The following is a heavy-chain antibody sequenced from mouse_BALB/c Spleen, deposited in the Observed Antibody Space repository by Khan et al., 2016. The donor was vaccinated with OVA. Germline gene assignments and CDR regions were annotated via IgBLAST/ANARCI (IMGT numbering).Heavy chain of an antibody. V-gene: IGHV2-2*02. J-gene: IGHJ3*01. Sequence: QVQLKQSGSGLVQPSQSLSITCTVSGFSLTSYGVHWVRQSPGKGLEWLGVIWSGGSTDYNAAFISRLSISQDNSKSQAFFKMNSLQANDTAIYYCARNYDYDEGLAYWGQGTLVTVSA. CDR3: ARNYDYDEGLAY. CDR2: IWSGGST. D-gene: IGHD2-4*01. CDR1: GFSLTSYG.